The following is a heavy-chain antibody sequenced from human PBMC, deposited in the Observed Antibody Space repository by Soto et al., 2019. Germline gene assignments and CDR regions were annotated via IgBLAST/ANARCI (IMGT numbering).Heavy chain of an antibody. Sequence: GGSLRLSCAASGFTFSNYAMTWVRQAPGKGLEWVAAISRSGSGTYYADSVKGRFTISRDNSQSTVYLQMDSLRVEDTAVYYCAKGGSAALIAPSGRDNWFDPWGQGTQVTVSS. D-gene: IGHD6-13*01. J-gene: IGHJ5*02. V-gene: IGHV3-23*01. CDR1: GFTFSNYA. CDR3: AKGGSAALIAPSGRDNWFDP. CDR2: ISRSGSGT.